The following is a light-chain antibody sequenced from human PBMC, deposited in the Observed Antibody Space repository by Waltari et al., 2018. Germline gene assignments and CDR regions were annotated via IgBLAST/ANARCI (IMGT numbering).Light chain of an antibody. CDR3: QQYGSSPWT. CDR2: GAS. CDR1: QSVSSSY. J-gene: IGKJ1*01. V-gene: IGKV3-20*01. Sequence: EIVLTQSPGTLSLSPGERATLSCRASQSVSSSYLAWYQQKPGQAPRVLIHGASNRATGIPDRFSGSGSATDCTLTISRLEPEDFAVYYCQQYGSSPWTFGQGTKVEIK.